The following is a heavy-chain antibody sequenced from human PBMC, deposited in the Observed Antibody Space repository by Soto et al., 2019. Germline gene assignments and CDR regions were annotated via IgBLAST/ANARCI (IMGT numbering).Heavy chain of an antibody. V-gene: IGHV3-49*03. CDR2: IRSKAYGETT. D-gene: IGHD2-21*01. J-gene: IGHJ4*02. CDR3: SRGFYANTSYPRFDG. CDR1: GFTFGDYA. Sequence: GGSLRLSCTGSGFTFGDYAVSWFRQAPGKGLECVGFIRSKAYGETTDYAASVKGRFTISRDDSRTIAYLRMNSLKTEDTATYYCSRGFYANTSYPRFDGWGQGTRVTVSS.